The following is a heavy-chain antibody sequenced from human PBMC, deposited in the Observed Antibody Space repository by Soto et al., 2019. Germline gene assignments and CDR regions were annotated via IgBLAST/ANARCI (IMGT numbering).Heavy chain of an antibody. CDR2: IYYSENT. V-gene: IGHV4-39*01. D-gene: IGHD4-17*01. CDR3: ATHPPYGPLDH. J-gene: IGHJ4*02. CDR1: GGSISSSSNH. Sequence: QLQLQESGPGLVKPSETLSLTCTVSGGSISSSSNHWGWIRQPPGKGLEWIGNIYYSENTYYNPSLKSRVTISVNTSKNQFSLRLTSVTAADTAVYYCATHPPYGPLDHWGQGTLVTVSS.